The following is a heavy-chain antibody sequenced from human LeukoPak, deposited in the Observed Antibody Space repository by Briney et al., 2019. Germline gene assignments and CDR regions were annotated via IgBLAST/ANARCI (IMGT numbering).Heavy chain of an antibody. J-gene: IGHJ4*02. CDR2: ISGSGGST. Sequence: PGGSLRLSCAASGFTFSSYAMSWVRQAPGKGLEWVSAISGSGGSTYYADSVKGRFTISRDNSKNTLYLQMNSLRAEDTAVYYCAKDGSGSYYLPYSSFDDWGQGTLVTVSS. CDR1: GFTFSSYA. CDR3: AKDGSGSYYLPYSSFDD. V-gene: IGHV3-23*01. D-gene: IGHD3-10*01.